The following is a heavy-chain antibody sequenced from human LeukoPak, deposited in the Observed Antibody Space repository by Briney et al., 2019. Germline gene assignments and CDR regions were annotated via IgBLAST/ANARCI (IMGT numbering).Heavy chain of an antibody. CDR2: IYYSGST. V-gene: IGHV4-59*11. Sequence: SETLSLTCTVSGGSISSHYWSWIRQPPGKGLEWIGYIYYSGSTNYNPSLKSRVTISVDTSRNQFSLKLSSVTAAGSAVYYCARRTGYLNYYYYYYMDVWGNGTTVTVSS. CDR1: GGSISSHY. J-gene: IGHJ6*03. CDR3: ARRTGYLNYYYYYYMDV. D-gene: IGHD3/OR15-3a*01.